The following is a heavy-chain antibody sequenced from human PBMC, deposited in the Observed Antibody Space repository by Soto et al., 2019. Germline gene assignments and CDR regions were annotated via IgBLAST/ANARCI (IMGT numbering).Heavy chain of an antibody. J-gene: IGHJ4*02. V-gene: IGHV3-11*01. D-gene: IGHD6-6*01. CDR3: ARAHRLAAPDD. CDR2: ISSSGSTI. Sequence: GASLSLPCAASGFTFRAYYMSWISQAPGKGLEWVSYISSSGSTIYYADSVKGRFTISRDNAKNSLYLQINSLRAEDTAVYYCARAHRLAAPDDWGQGTLVTVSS. CDR1: GFTFRAYY.